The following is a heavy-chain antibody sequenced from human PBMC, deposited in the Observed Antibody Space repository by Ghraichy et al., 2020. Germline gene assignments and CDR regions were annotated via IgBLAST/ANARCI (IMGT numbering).Heavy chain of an antibody. CDR3: ARDGRHYYDSSGYYGFDY. Sequence: SETLSLTCTVSGGSISSGGYYWSWIRQHPGKGLEWIGYIYYSGSTYYNPSLKSRVTISVDTSKNQFSLKLSSVTAADTAVYYCARDGRHYYDSSGYYGFDYWGQGTLVTVSS. D-gene: IGHD3-22*01. J-gene: IGHJ4*02. V-gene: IGHV4-31*03. CDR1: GGSISSGGYY. CDR2: IYYSGST.